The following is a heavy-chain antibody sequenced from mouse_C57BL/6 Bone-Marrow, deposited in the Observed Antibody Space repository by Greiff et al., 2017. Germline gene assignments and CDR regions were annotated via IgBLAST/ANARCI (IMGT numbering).Heavy chain of an antibody. J-gene: IGHJ3*01. CDR1: GYTFTSYW. V-gene: IGHV1-55*01. Sequence: QVQLKEPGAELVKPGASVKMSCKASGYTFTSYWITWVKQRPGQGLEWIGDIYPGSGSTNYNEKFKSKATLTVDTSSSTAYMQLSSLTSEDSAVYYCAGYDYAYWGQGTLVTVSA. D-gene: IGHD2-4*01. CDR3: AGYDYAY. CDR2: IYPGSGST.